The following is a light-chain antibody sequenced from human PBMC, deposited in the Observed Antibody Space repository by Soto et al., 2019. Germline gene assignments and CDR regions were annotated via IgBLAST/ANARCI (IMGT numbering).Light chain of an antibody. Sequence: QSVLTQPASVSGAPGQSITISCTGTNSDVNYVSWHQQHPGKAPKLMIYEVINRSSGVSTRFSGSKSGNTASLTISGLQAEDEADYYYSSSTSSNTFVFGTGTKVTVL. CDR3: SSSTSSNTFV. CDR1: NSDVNY. V-gene: IGLV2-14*01. J-gene: IGLJ1*01. CDR2: EVI.